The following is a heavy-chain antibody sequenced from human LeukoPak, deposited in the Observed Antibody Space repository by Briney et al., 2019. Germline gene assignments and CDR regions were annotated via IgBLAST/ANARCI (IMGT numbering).Heavy chain of an antibody. Sequence: GGSLRLSCAASGFTFSSYAMHWVRQAPGKGQEWVAVISYDGSNKYYADSVKGRFTISRDNSKNTLYLQMNSLRAEDTAVYYCARDRHYYGSGSENWFDPWGQGTLVTVSS. CDR1: GFTFSSYA. CDR2: ISYDGSNK. J-gene: IGHJ5*02. V-gene: IGHV3-30*04. D-gene: IGHD3-10*01. CDR3: ARDRHYYGSGSENWFDP.